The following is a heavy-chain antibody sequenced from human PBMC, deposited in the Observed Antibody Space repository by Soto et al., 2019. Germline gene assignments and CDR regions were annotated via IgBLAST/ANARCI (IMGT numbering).Heavy chain of an antibody. CDR2: IRSEPKSYAT. V-gene: IGHV3-73*01. CDR1: GFTFSGSA. J-gene: IGHJ6*02. Sequence: GGSLRLSCAASGFTFSGSAMHWLRQASGKGLEWLGRIRSEPKSYATAYAASVKGRFTIWRDDSKNTAYLQMNSLKTEDTAVYYCARHGDYYETYGMDVWGQGTTVTVSS. D-gene: IGHD3-22*01. CDR3: ARHGDYYETYGMDV.